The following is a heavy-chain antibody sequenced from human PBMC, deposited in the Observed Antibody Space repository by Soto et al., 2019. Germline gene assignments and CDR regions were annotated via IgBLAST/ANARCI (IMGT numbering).Heavy chain of an antibody. V-gene: IGHV4-30-2*01. J-gene: IGHJ4*02. CDR1: GGSISSGGYS. CDR3: ASRLSIAAAGILPFHY. Sequence: SETLSLTCAVSGGSISSGGYSWSWIRQPPGKGLEWIGYIYHSGSTYYNPALKSRVTISVDRSKNQFSLKLRSVTAADTAVYYCASRLSIAAAGILPFHYWCQGTMLTVYS. D-gene: IGHD6-13*01. CDR2: IYHSGST.